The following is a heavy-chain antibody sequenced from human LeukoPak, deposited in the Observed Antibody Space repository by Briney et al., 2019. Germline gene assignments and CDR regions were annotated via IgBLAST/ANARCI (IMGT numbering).Heavy chain of an antibody. V-gene: IGHV3-48*03. CDR3: ARDSSHITIFGVAPRWYFDY. CDR1: GFTFGSYE. J-gene: IGHJ4*02. D-gene: IGHD3-3*01. CDR2: ISSSGSTI. Sequence: GGSLRLSCAASGFTFGSYEMNWVRQAPGKGLEWVSYISSSGSTIYYADSVKGRFTISRDNAKNSLYLQMNSLRAEDTAVYYCARDSSHITIFGVAPRWYFDYWGQGTLVTVSS.